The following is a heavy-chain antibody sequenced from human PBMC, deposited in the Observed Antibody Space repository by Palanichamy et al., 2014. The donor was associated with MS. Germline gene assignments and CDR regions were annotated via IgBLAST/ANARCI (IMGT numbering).Heavy chain of an antibody. D-gene: IGHD6-19*01. J-gene: IGHJ4*02. CDR3: ARGDIAVGFDY. V-gene: IGHV3-33*01. CDR1: GFSFSSYG. Sequence: QVQLVEVWGRRGPAWRSLRLACAASGFSFSSYGMHWVRQAPGKGLEWVAIIWYDGSNKYYADSVKGRFTISRDNSKNTLYLQMNSLRAEDTAVYYCARGDIAVGFDYWGQGILVTVAS. CDR2: IWYDGSNK.